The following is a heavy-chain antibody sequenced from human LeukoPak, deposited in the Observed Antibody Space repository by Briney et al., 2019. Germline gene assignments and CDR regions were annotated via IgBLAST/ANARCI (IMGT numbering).Heavy chain of an antibody. Sequence: GGSLRLSCAASGFTFSSYWMHWVRQAPGKGLVWVSRINSDGSSTSYADSVKGRFTISRDNAKNTLYLQMNSLKAEDTAVYYCARDHDFWPDPSLWGQGTLVTVSS. D-gene: IGHD3-3*01. V-gene: IGHV3-74*01. J-gene: IGHJ4*02. CDR1: GFTFSSYW. CDR2: INSDGSST. CDR3: ARDHDFWPDPSL.